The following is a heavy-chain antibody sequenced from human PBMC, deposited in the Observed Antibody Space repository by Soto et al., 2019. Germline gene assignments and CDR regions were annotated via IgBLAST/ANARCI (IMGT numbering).Heavy chain of an antibody. D-gene: IGHD2-8*01. CDR2: IYYSGST. J-gene: IGHJ6*02. CDR3: ARHIKVYALTYYYYYGMDV. CDR1: GGSISSSSYY. Sequence: SETLSLTCTVSGGSISSSSYYWGWIRQPPGKGLEWIGSIYYSGSTYYNPSLKSRVTISVDTSKNQFSLELSSVTAADTAVYYCARHIKVYALTYYYYYGMDVWGQGTTVTVSS. V-gene: IGHV4-39*01.